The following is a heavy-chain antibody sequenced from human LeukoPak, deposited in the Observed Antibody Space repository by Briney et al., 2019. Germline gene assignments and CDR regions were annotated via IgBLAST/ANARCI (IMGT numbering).Heavy chain of an antibody. V-gene: IGHV3-23*01. Sequence: GGSLRLPCAATGFTFRSHAMNWVRQAPGKGLEWASGIGGSGGRTYYADSVTGRFTISRDNSKNTVYLQMNSLRAADTAVFYCARGRIAVALYYGMDVWGHGTTVTVFS. D-gene: IGHD6-19*01. CDR2: IGGSGGRT. CDR3: ARGRIAVALYYGMDV. J-gene: IGHJ6*02. CDR1: GFTFRSHA.